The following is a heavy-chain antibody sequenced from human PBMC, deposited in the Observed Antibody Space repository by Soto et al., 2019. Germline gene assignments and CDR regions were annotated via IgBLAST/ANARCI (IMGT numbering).Heavy chain of an antibody. CDR1: GHSFTNYW. Sequence: GESLKICCMGSGHSFTNYWISWVRQMPGKGLEWMGIIYLGNSNTRYSPSFQGQVTISADKSITTAYLQWSSLKSSDTAMYYCARQREVDGLDVWGQGTTVTVSS. CDR3: ARQREVDGLDV. V-gene: IGHV5-51*01. CDR2: IYLGNSNT. J-gene: IGHJ6*02.